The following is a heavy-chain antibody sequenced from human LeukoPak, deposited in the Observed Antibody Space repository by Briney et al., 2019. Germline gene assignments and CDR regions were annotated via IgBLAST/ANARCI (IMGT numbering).Heavy chain of an antibody. J-gene: IGHJ6*03. CDR2: INSNSGGT. V-gene: IGHV1-2*02. CDR1: GYTFTSYG. D-gene: IGHD2-2*01. CDR3: ARDGDIVVVPAHKYYYYYMDV. Sequence: GASVKVSCKASGYTFTSYGISWVRQAPGQGLEWMGWINSNSGGTNYAQKFQGRVTMTRDTSISTAYMELSRLRSDDTAVYYCARDGDIVVVPAHKYYYYYMDVWGKGTTVTVSS.